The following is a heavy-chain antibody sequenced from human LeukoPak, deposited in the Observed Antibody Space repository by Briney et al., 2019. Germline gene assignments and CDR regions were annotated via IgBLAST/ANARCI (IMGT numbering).Heavy chain of an antibody. V-gene: IGHV3-23*01. D-gene: IGHD2-15*01. CDR3: AEDVVVVVAAKPGI. CDR2: ISDSGDST. Sequence: GGSLRLSCVASGFTFSTYAMSWVRQAPGKGLEWVSSISDSGDSTYYVDSVKGRFTISRDNSKNTLYLQMNSLRADDTAVYYCAEDVVVVVAAKPGIWGQGALVTVSS. J-gene: IGHJ4*02. CDR1: GFTFSTYA.